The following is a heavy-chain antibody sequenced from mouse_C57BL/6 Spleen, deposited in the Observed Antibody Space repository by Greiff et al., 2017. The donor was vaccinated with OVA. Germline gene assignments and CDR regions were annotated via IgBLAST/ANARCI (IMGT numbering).Heavy chain of an antibody. CDR2: IDPSDSET. J-gene: IGHJ2*01. CDR1: GYTFTSYW. D-gene: IGHD2-3*01. V-gene: IGHV1-52*01. Sequence: QVQLQQPGAELVRPGSSVKLSCKASGYTFTSYWMHWVKQRPIQGLEWIGNIDPSDSETHYNQKFKDKATLTVDKSSSTAYMQLSSLTSEDSAVYYCARSKYDDYCLFDYWGQGTTLTVSS. CDR3: ARSKYDDYCLFDY.